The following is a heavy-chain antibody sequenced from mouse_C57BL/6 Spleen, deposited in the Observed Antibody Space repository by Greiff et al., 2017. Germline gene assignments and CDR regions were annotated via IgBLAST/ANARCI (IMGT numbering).Heavy chain of an antibody. CDR1: GYAFSSYW. V-gene: IGHV1-80*01. Sequence: VQLQQSGAELVKPGASVKISCKASGYAFSSYWMNWVKQRPGKGLEWIGQICPGDGATNYNGKFKGKATLTADKSTSTVYMQISRLTYEDAAVYFGERAGDGILLDYWGQGTTVTVSS. J-gene: IGHJ2*01. D-gene: IGHD2-1*01. CDR2: ICPGDGAT. CDR3: ERAGDGILLDY.